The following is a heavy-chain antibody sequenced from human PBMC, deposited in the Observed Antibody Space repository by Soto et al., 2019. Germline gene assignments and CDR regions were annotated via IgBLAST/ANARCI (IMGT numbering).Heavy chain of an antibody. J-gene: IGHJ4*02. D-gene: IGHD2-15*01. CDR2: LNTGDGNT. V-gene: IGHV1-18*04. CDR3: AIGKIYWSARDFFDH. Sequence: QVLLVQSGAEVKKPGASVKVSCKASGYSFSTYGVSWVRQAPGQGLEWMGWLNTGDGNTAYAQKLQGRITLTTDTYTTTACMSLRTLRSDDTAIYYCAIGKIYWSARDFFDHWGQGTLVTVSS. CDR1: GYSFSTYG.